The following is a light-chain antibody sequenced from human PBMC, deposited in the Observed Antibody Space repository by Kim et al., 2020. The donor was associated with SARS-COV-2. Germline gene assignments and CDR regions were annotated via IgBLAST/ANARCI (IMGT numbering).Light chain of an antibody. CDR1: QCVSSSS. CDR2: GAS. J-gene: IGKJ3*01. Sequence: VERATLSCRASQCVSSSSLAWYQQKPGQAPRLLIYGASSRAAGIPDRFSGSGSGTDFTLTISRLEPEDFAVYYCQQYGSSPPKFTFGPGTKVDIK. CDR3: QQYGSSPPKFT. V-gene: IGKV3-20*01.